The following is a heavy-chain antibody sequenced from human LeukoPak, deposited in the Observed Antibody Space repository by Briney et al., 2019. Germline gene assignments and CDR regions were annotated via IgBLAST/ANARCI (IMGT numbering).Heavy chain of an antibody. D-gene: IGHD2-8*02. CDR2: IYGGGST. V-gene: IGHV3-53*01. Sequence: PGGSLRLSCAASGFTVSSNYMSWVRQAPGTGLEWVSVIYGGGSTYYADSVRGRFTISRDNSKNTLFLQMNSLRAEDTAVYYCARGTDSYYYYMDVWGRGTTVTVSS. J-gene: IGHJ6*03. CDR1: GFTVSSNY. CDR3: ARGTDSYYYYMDV.